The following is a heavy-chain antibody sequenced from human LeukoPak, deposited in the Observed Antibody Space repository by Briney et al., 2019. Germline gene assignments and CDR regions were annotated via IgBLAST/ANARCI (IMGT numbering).Heavy chain of an antibody. J-gene: IGHJ5*02. Sequence: SETLSLTCTVSGGSISSYYWSWIRQPAGKGLEWIGRIYTSGSTNYNPSLKSRVTMSVDTSKNQFSLKLSSVTAADTAVYYCARERYRVGGGVVVVAATRIWFDPWGQGTLVTVSS. CDR3: ARERYRVGGGVVVVAATRIWFDP. CDR1: GGSISSYY. D-gene: IGHD2-15*01. CDR2: IYTSGST. V-gene: IGHV4-4*07.